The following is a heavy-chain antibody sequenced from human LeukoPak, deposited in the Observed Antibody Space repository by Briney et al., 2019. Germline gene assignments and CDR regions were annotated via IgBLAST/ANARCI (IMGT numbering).Heavy chain of an antibody. CDR2: ISSSGSYI. CDR1: GFTFSSYS. CDR3: ARDELHTGTYFPFDY. D-gene: IGHD1-26*01. V-gene: IGHV3-21*01. J-gene: IGHJ4*02. Sequence: GGSLRLSCAASGFTFSSYSMNWVRQAPGKGLEWVSSISSSGSYIYYADSVKGRFTISRDNAKNSLYLQMNSLRAEDTAVYYCARDELHTGTYFPFDYGGQGTLVTVSS.